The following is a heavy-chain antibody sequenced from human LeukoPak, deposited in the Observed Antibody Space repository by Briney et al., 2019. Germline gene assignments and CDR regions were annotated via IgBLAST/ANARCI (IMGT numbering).Heavy chain of an antibody. CDR2: INQDGSEK. Sequence: GGSLRLSCAASGFTFSSYWMSWVRQAPGKGLEWVANINQDGSEKYYVDSVKGRFTISRDNAKNSLYLQMNSLRAENTAVYYCGGEYDFWSGYSYWGQGTLVTVSS. J-gene: IGHJ4*02. V-gene: IGHV3-7*01. D-gene: IGHD3-3*01. CDR3: GGEYDFWSGYSY. CDR1: GFTFSSYW.